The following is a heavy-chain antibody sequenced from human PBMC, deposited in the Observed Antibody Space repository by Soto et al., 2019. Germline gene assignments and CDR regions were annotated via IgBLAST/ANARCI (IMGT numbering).Heavy chain of an antibody. V-gene: IGHV1-2*02. CDR3: ARALKSGGGY. CDR1: GYTFTGYY. Sequence: QVQLVQSGAEVKKPGASVKVSCKASGYTFTGYYIHWVRQAPGQGLEWMGWISPDSGDTNCAQKFHGRLTMTRDTSISTAYMELSRLISDDTAVYYCARALKSGGGYWGQGTLVTVSS. D-gene: IGHD3-10*01. J-gene: IGHJ4*02. CDR2: ISPDSGDT.